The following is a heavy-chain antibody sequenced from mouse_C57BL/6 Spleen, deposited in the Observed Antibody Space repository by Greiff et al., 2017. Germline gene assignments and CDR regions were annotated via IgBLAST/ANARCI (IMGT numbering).Heavy chain of an antibody. CDR1: GFTFSDYY. CDR2: ISNGGGST. D-gene: IGHD1-1*01. CDR3: ARPVYFYGSSYVYWHFDV. V-gene: IGHV5-12*01. Sequence: EVQLVEPGGGLVQPGGSLKLSCAASGFTFSDYYMSWVRQTPGKRLEWVAYISNGGGSTYYPDTVKGRFTLTRDTAKNTLYLQLHRLKSEDTVMNYCARPVYFYGSSYVYWHFDVWGTGTTLTVSS. J-gene: IGHJ1*03.